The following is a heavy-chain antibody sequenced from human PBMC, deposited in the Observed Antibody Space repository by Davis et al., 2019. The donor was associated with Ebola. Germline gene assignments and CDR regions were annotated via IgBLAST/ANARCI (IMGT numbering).Heavy chain of an antibody. CDR1: GFTFSSYW. Sequence: GESLKISCAASGFTFSSYWMSWVRQAPGKGLEWVANIKQDGSEKYYVDSVKGRFTISRDNAKNSLYLQMNSLRAEDTAVYYCARDLLLWFGELSFGGQGTLVTVSS. D-gene: IGHD3-10*01. V-gene: IGHV3-7*03. CDR3: ARDLLLWFGELSF. J-gene: IGHJ4*02. CDR2: IKQDGSEK.